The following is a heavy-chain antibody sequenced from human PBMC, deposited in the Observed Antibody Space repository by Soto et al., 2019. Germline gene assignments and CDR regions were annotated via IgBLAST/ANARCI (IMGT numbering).Heavy chain of an antibody. V-gene: IGHV3-21*01. CDR3: ARDPSPEYSSSWYIQGSVDY. CDR1: GFTFSSYS. J-gene: IGHJ4*02. Sequence: GGSLRLSCAASGFTFSSYSMNWVRQAPGKGLEWVSSISSSSSYIYYADSVKGRFTISRDNAKNSLYLQMNSLRAEDTAVYYCARDPSPEYSSSWYIQGSVDYWGQGTLGTVSP. D-gene: IGHD6-13*01. CDR2: ISSSSSYI.